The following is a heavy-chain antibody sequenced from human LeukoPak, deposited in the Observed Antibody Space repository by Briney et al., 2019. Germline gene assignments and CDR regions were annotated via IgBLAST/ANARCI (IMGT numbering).Heavy chain of an antibody. CDR1: GDSVSRSDSY. D-gene: IGHD3-22*01. V-gene: IGHV4-39*01. J-gene: IGHJ1*01. Sequence: SSETLSLTCSVSGDSVSRSDSYWDWIRQPPGKGLEWIGTIYYSGRTYYSPSLKSRVTMSVDPSNNQFSLNLRSVTAAVTAVYYCARRRYYDGSGYLEWGQGTLLSVSS. CDR2: IYYSGRT. CDR3: ARRRYYDGSGYLE.